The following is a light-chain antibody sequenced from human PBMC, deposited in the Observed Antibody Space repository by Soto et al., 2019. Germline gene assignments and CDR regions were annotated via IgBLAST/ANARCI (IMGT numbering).Light chain of an antibody. CDR3: QQYGSSPLA. CDR1: QSIVSSY. V-gene: IGKV3-20*01. CDR2: AAS. J-gene: IGKJ4*01. Sequence: EIVLTQSPGTLSLAPGERVTLSCRASQSIVSSYLGWYQQKPGQAPRLLVFAASNRATGIPDRFSGSGSGTDFTLTITRLEPEDFAVYYCQQYGSSPLAFGGGTRVEIK.